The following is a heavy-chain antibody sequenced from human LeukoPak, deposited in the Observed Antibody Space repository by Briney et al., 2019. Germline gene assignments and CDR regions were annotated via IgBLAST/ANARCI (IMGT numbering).Heavy chain of an antibody. CDR3: AKDLDSSGSPGGY. CDR2: ISGSGGST. CDR1: GFGFSNYA. D-gene: IGHD3-22*01. V-gene: IGHV3-23*01. Sequence: GGSLRLSCAASGFGFSNYAMSWVRQAPGKGLEWVSAISGSGGSTYYADSVKGRFTISRDNSKNTLYLQMNSLRAEDTAVYYCAKDLDSSGSPGGYWGQGTLVTVSS. J-gene: IGHJ4*02.